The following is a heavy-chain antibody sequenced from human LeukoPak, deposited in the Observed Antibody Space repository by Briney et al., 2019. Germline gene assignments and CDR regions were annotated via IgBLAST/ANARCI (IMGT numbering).Heavy chain of an antibody. CDR1: GFTFSSYT. CDR3: ASDKDYGFDH. D-gene: IGHD4-17*01. J-gene: IGHJ4*02. V-gene: IGHV3-48*02. CDR2: INTGSGTI. Sequence: EGSLRLSCAVSGFTFSSYTMNWVRQAPGKGLEWLSYINTGSGTIFYADSVKGRFTISTDNAKITLYLQMNSLGDEDTAVYYCASDKDYGFDHWGQGILVTVSS.